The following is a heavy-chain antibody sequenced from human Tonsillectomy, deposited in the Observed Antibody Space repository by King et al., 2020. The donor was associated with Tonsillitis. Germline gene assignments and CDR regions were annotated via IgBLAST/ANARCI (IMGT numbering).Heavy chain of an antibody. CDR3: ARGYYDRSGSLSDAFDI. J-gene: IGHJ3*02. D-gene: IGHD3-22*01. Sequence: VQLQQWGAGLLKPSETLSLTCAVYGGSFSGYYWSWIRQPPGKGLEWIGEINHSGSTNFNPSLKSRFTISVDTSNNQFSLKLSSVTAADTAVFYCARGYYDRSGSLSDAFDIWGPGTMVTVSS. CDR1: GGSFSGYY. CDR2: INHSGST. V-gene: IGHV4-34*01.